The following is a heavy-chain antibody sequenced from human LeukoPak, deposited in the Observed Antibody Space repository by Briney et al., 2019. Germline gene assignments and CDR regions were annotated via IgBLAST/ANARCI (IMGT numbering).Heavy chain of an antibody. CDR1: GFTFSDYY. J-gene: IGHJ3*02. Sequence: PGGSLRLSCVASGFTFSDYYMSWIRQAPGKGPEWVSYISSGSGTIYYADSVKGRFTVSRDNAKNSLYLQMNSLRAEDTAVYYCAKDRDIYSSSWYGAFDIWGQGTMVTVSS. CDR3: AKDRDIYSSSWYGAFDI. D-gene: IGHD6-13*01. V-gene: IGHV3-11*01. CDR2: ISSGSGTI.